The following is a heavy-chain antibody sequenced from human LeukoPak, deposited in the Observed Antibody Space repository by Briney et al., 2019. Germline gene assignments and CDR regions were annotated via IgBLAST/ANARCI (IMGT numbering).Heavy chain of an antibody. D-gene: IGHD5-12*01. CDR1: GYSITCYW. V-gene: IGHV5-51*01. J-gene: IGHJ4*02. Sequence: LQIYCAGSGYSITCYWLGSVRQLPGKGLEWMGIIYPGDSDTRYSPTFQCQVTISADKSISTAYLQWSSLKASDTAMCYCARGPRGYYFGYWGQGTLVTGSS. CDR2: IYPGDSDT. CDR3: ARGPRGYYFGY.